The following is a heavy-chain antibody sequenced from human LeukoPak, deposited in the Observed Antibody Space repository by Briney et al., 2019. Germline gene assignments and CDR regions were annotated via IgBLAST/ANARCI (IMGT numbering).Heavy chain of an antibody. CDR3: ARDNYYYYMDV. J-gene: IGHJ6*03. Sequence: PGGSLRLSCAASGFTFSSYAMSWVRQAPGKGLEWVSVSYSGGSTYYADSVKGRFIISRDNSKNTLYLQMNSLRAEDTAVYYCARDNYYYYMDVWGKGTTVTISS. CDR2: SYSGGST. CDR1: GFTFSSYA. V-gene: IGHV3-66*01.